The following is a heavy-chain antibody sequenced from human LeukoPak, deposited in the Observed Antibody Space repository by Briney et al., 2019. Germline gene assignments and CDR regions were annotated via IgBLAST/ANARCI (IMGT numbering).Heavy chain of an antibody. CDR1: GYTFTSYD. V-gene: IGHV1-8*01. Sequence: ASVKVSCKASGYTFTSYDINWVRQATGQGLEWMGWVNPNSGNTSYAQKFQGRVTMTRDTSTSTVYMELSSLRSEDTAVYYCASAHYDSSSWYYFDYWGQGTLVTVSS. J-gene: IGHJ4*02. CDR2: VNPNSGNT. D-gene: IGHD6-13*01. CDR3: ASAHYDSSSWYYFDY.